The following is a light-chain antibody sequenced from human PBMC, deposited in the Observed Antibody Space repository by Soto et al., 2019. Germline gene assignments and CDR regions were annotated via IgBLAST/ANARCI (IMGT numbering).Light chain of an antibody. Sequence: EIVLTQSPATLSLTPGERATLSCRASQSVSSYLAWYQQKPGQAPSLLIYDASNRATGIPARFSGSGSGTDFTLTISSLEPEDFATYYCQQSYSTPTFGQGTKVDIK. CDR3: QQSYSTPT. V-gene: IGKV3-11*01. J-gene: IGKJ1*01. CDR2: DAS. CDR1: QSVSSY.